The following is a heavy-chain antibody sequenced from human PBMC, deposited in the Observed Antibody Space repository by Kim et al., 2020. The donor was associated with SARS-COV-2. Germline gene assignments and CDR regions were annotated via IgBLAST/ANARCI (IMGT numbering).Heavy chain of an antibody. Sequence: ASVKVSCKASGYTFTGYYIHWVRQAPGQGLEWMGWINPISGGTNYAQKFQGRVTMTSDTSITTANMELNRLTSDDTAVYFCARGDAGVSDDWGQGTLVTV. CDR3: ARGDAGVSDD. CDR2: INPISGGT. J-gene: IGHJ4*02. CDR1: GYTFTGYY. D-gene: IGHD2-8*01. V-gene: IGHV1-2*02.